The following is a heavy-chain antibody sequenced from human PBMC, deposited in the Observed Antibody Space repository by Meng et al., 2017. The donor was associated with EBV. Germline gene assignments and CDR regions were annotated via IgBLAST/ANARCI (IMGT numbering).Heavy chain of an antibody. CDR2: IYWDDDK. V-gene: IGHV2-5*02. CDR1: GFSLSTRGVG. J-gene: IGHJ4*02. CDR3: AHIIAARPFDY. D-gene: IGHD6-6*01. Sequence: QITLKESGPTLVNPTQTLTLTCTFAGFSLSTRGVGVGWIRQPPGKALEWLALIYWDDDKRYSPSLKSRLTITKDTSKNQVVLTMTNMDPVDAATYYCAHIIAARPFDYWGQGTLVTVSS.